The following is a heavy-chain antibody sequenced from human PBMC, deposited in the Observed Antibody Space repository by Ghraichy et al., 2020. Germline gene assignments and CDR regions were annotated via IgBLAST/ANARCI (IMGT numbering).Heavy chain of an antibody. J-gene: IGHJ2*01. CDR3: ARQGYYGSGTYWWYFDL. CDR2: IYYTGDS. D-gene: IGHD3-10*01. Sequence: SDTLSLTCTVSGGSIRGYYWSWIRQSTGKGLEWIGYIYYTGDSNYNPSLKSRVTMSVDTSKNQFSLRLSSVTAADTAVYYCARQGYYGSGTYWWYFDLWGRGTLVTVSS. CDR1: GGSIRGYY. V-gene: IGHV4-59*08.